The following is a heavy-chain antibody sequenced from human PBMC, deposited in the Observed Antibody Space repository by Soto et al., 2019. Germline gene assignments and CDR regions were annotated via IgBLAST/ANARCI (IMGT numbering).Heavy chain of an antibody. D-gene: IGHD3-22*01. CDR2: IIPMFGTA. J-gene: IGHJ4*02. V-gene: IGHV1-69*13. Sequence: SVKVSCKASGGTFNIYAISWVRQAPGHGLEWMGGIIPMFGTANYAQKFQGRVTITADESTSTAYMELRSLRSEDTAVYYCARGVHYDSSGYYYFYWGQGTLVTVSS. CDR1: GGTFNIYA. CDR3: ARGVHYDSSGYYYFY.